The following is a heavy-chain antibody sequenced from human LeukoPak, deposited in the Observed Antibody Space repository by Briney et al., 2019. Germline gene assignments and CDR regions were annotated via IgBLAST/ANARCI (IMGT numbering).Heavy chain of an antibody. CDR2: INHSGST. CDR3: ATRVYYDSSGSPFDY. Sequence: PSETLSLTCAVYGGSFSGYYWSWIRQPPGKGLEWIGEINHSGSTNYNPSLKSRVTISVDTSKNQFSLKLSSVTAADTAVYYCATRVYYDSSGSPFDYWGQGTLVTVSS. D-gene: IGHD3-22*01. CDR1: GGSFSGYY. J-gene: IGHJ4*02. V-gene: IGHV4-34*01.